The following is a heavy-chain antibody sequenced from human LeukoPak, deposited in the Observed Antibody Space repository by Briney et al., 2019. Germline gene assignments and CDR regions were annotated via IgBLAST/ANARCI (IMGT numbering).Heavy chain of an antibody. V-gene: IGHV5-10-1*01. J-gene: IGHJ4*02. CDR2: IDPSDSYT. Sequence: GASLQISCKGSGYTFPYYSISWVRQMPGKGLEWMGKIDPSDSYTNYRPSFQGHVTISADKSISTAYLQWSSLEASDTAMYYCARHASYSSSPYYFDNWGQGTLVTVSS. CDR3: ARHASYSSSPYYFDN. D-gene: IGHD6-6*01. CDR1: GYTFPYYS.